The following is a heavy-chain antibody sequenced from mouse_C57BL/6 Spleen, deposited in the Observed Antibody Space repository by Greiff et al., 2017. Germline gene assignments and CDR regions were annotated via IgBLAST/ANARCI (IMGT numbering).Heavy chain of an antibody. D-gene: IGHD4-1*01. CDR3: ARYAGTLHWYFDV. Sequence: QVQLQQSGAELARPGASVKLSCKASGYTFTSYGISWVKQRTGQGLEWIGEIYPRSGNTYYNEKFKGKATLTADKSSSTAYMELRSLTSEDSAVYFCARYAGTLHWYFDVWGTGTTVTVSS. V-gene: IGHV1-81*01. J-gene: IGHJ1*03. CDR1: GYTFTSYG. CDR2: IYPRSGNT.